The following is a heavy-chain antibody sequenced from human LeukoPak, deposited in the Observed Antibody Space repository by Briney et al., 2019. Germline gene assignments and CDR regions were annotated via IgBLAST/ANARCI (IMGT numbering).Heavy chain of an antibody. Sequence: GGSLRLSCAAFGFTFSSYAMSWVRQAPGKGLEWVSAISGSGGSTYYADSVKGRFTISRDNSKNTLYLQMNSLRAEDTAVYYCAKVFSLIAAAGPLDYWGQGTLVTVSS. CDR2: ISGSGGST. J-gene: IGHJ4*02. D-gene: IGHD6-13*01. CDR1: GFTFSSYA. CDR3: AKVFSLIAAAGPLDY. V-gene: IGHV3-23*01.